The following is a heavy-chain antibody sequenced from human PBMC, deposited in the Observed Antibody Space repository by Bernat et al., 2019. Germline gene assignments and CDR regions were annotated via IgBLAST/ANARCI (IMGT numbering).Heavy chain of an antibody. J-gene: IGHJ5*02. CDR2: ISAYNGNT. D-gene: IGHD6-19*01. Sequence: QVQLVQSGAEVKKPGASVKVSCKASGYTFTSYGISWVRQAPGQGLEWMGWISAYNGNTNYAQKLQGRVTMTTDTSTSTAYMELKSLRADDTAVYYCARVYGGWYDTNWFDPWGQGTLVTVSS. CDR3: ARVYGGWYDTNWFDP. V-gene: IGHV1-18*01. CDR1: GYTFTSYG.